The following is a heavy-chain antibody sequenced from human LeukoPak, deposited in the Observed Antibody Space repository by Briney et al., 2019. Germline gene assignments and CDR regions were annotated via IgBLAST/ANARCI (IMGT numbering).Heavy chain of an antibody. V-gene: IGHV3-7*01. CDR1: GFTFSSYW. CDR3: ARDAGRGGWFDP. Sequence: PGGSLRLSCAASGFTFSSYWMSWVRQAPGKGLEWVANIKQDGSEKYYVDSVEGRFTISRDNAQNSLYLQMNSLRVEDTAVYYCARDAGRGGWFDPWGQGTLVTVSS. J-gene: IGHJ5*02. D-gene: IGHD3-10*01. CDR2: IKQDGSEK.